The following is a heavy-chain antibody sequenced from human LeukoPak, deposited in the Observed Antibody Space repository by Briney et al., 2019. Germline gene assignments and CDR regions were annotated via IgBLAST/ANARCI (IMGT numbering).Heavy chain of an antibody. J-gene: IGHJ4*02. CDR2: LYYSGST. V-gene: IGHV4-59*01. CDR1: GGSISTYY. CDR3: ARDRASAGGFDY. D-gene: IGHD2-15*01. Sequence: PSETLSLTCTVSGGSISTYYWSWIRQAPGKGLEWIGYLYYSGSTNYNPSLKSRVSISLDTSKNQFSLKLSSVTAADTAMYFCARDRASAGGFDYWGQGTLVTVSS.